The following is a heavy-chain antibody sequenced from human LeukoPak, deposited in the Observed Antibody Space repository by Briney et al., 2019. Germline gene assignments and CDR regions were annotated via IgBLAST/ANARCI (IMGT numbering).Heavy chain of an antibody. CDR1: GFTFDDYA. CDR3: ARGKFDWYFGGYFDY. Sequence: GGSLRLSCAASGFTFDDYAMHWVRQAPGKGLEWVSGISWNSGSIGYADSVKGRFTISRDNAKNSLYLQMNSLRAEDTAVYYCARGKFDWYFGGYFDYWGQGTLVTVSS. J-gene: IGHJ4*02. D-gene: IGHD3-9*01. V-gene: IGHV3-9*01. CDR2: ISWNSGSI.